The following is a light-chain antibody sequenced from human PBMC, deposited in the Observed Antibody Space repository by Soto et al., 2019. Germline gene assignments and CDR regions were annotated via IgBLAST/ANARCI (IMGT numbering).Light chain of an antibody. CDR1: QSVSGN. CDR2: GAS. Sequence: EIVLTQSPGTLSLSPGERAILSYRASQSVSGNFLAWYQVKPGQAPRLLIYGASTRATGIPARFSGSGSGTEFTLTISSLQSEDFAVYYCQQYNNWPPITFGQGTRLEIK. CDR3: QQYNNWPPIT. V-gene: IGKV3-15*01. J-gene: IGKJ5*01.